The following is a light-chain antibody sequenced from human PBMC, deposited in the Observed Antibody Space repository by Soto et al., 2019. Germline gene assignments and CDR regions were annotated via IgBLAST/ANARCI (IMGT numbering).Light chain of an antibody. CDR3: QQRSNWPTWT. CDR1: LSVSSN. Sequence: EIMMTQSPATLSVSPGERVTLSCRASLSVSSNLAWYQQKPGQAPRLLICGASTRATGIPARFSGSGSGTEFTLTVSSLQSEDFAVYYCQQRSNWPTWTFGQGTKVEIK. CDR2: GAS. V-gene: IGKV3-15*01. J-gene: IGKJ1*01.